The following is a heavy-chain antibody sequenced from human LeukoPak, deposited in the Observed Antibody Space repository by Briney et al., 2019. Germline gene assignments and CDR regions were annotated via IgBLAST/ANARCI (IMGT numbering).Heavy chain of an antibody. V-gene: IGHV4-59*01. CDR1: GGSFSGYY. Sequence: SETLSLTCAVYGGSFSGYYWSWIRQAPGKGLEWIGYIYYSGSTNYNPSLKSRVTISVDTSKNQFSLKLSSVTAADTAVYYCAGISHRYFDYWGQGTLVTVSS. CDR3: AGISHRYFDY. J-gene: IGHJ4*02. CDR2: IYYSGST.